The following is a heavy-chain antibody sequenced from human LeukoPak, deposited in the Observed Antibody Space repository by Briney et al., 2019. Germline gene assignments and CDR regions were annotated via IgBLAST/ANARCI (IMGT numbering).Heavy chain of an antibody. CDR3: AKEWELLDY. CDR1: GFTFSSYA. J-gene: IGHJ4*02. V-gene: IGHV3-23*01. Sequence: GGSLRLSCAASGFTFSSYAMSWVRQAPGKGLEWVSVISDSGGSTNYADSVKGRFTLSRDNSKNTFYLQMNSLRAEDTAVYYCAKEWELLDYWGQGTLVTVSS. D-gene: IGHD1-26*01. CDR2: ISDSGGST.